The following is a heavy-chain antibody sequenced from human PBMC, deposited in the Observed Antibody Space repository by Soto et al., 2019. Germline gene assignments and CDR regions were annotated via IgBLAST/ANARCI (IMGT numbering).Heavy chain of an antibody. CDR1: GYIFTSFL. V-gene: IGHV5-10-1*01. CDR2: INPNEYYY. J-gene: IGHJ5*02. Sequence: GESLKISCLCSGYIFTSFLIALVRQMPGKGLEYKRRINPNEYYYNEAPTIQSPDTLSFVTFPATAYMQWSGLKASDSAIYDCTIEHSSSHRFDFWFDPWGQGTLVTVSS. CDR3: TIEHSSSHRFDFWFDP. D-gene: IGHD6-6*01.